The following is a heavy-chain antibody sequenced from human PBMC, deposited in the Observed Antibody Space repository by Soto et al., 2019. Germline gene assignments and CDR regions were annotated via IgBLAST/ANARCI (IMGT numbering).Heavy chain of an antibody. D-gene: IGHD3-10*01. J-gene: IGHJ6*02. CDR3: AKYGQPPYYYYGLDV. Sequence: ASVKVSCKASGYTFTRYGISWVRQAPGQGLEWMGWISGYNGDANYAQRLQSRVSMTIDTSTTTAYKEIKTLTPDDTAVYYCAKYGQPPYYYYGLDVWGQGTTVT. CDR1: GYTFTRYG. V-gene: IGHV1-18*01. CDR2: ISGYNGDA.